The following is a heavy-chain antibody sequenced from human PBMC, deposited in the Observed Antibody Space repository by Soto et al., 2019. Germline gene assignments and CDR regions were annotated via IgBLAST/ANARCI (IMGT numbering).Heavy chain of an antibody. J-gene: IGHJ3*01. CDR3: AKDGQYRTDGFDV. D-gene: IGHD6-6*01. CDR2: LSRGGGTT. V-gene: IGHV3-23*01. Sequence: EAQLLESGGDWAQPGGSLRLSCAASGFTFSSHGMSWVRQAPGKGLEWIAGLSRGGGTTYYADSVKGRFNISRDNSKNILDMIMNSLKVEDTALYYCAKDGQYRTDGFDVWGQRTMVTVSS. CDR1: GFTFSSHG.